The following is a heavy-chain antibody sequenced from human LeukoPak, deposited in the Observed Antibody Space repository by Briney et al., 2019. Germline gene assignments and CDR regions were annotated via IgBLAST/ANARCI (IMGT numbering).Heavy chain of an antibody. CDR1: GGTFSSYA. D-gene: IGHD3-22*01. J-gene: IGHJ4*02. V-gene: IGHV1-69*13. CDR2: IIPIFGTA. Sequence: ASVTVSCKASGGTFSSYAISWVRQAPGQGLEWMGGIIPIFGTANYAQKFQGRVTITADESTSTAYMELSSLRSEDTAVYYCAGGGAYYYDSSGYLPHWGQGTLVTVSS. CDR3: AGGGAYYYDSSGYLPH.